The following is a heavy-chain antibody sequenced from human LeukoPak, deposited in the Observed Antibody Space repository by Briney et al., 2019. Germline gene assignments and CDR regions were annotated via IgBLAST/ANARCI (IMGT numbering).Heavy chain of an antibody. CDR1: GFTFSSYN. CDR2: ISSSSSTI. J-gene: IGHJ4*02. Sequence: PGGSLRLSCAAFGFTFSSYNMNWVRQAPGKGLEWVSYISSSSSTIYYADSVKGRFTISRDNAKNSLYLQMNSLRDEDTAVYYCAREYYGGNYLYDYWGQGTLVTVSS. V-gene: IGHV3-48*02. CDR3: AREYYGGNYLYDY. D-gene: IGHD4-23*01.